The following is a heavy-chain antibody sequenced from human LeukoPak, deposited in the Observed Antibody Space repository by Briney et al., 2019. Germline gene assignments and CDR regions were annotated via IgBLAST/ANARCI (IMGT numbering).Heavy chain of an antibody. D-gene: IGHD3-16*01. CDR1: GFTSTNFA. V-gene: IGHV1-58*01. J-gene: IGHJ4*02. CDR2: IIVGSGAT. Sequence: GASVKVSCKASGFTSTNFAVQWVRQAREQRLEWIGWIIVGSGATKCAQDFQERVTITRDLSTSTLYMELRSLTSEDTAVYYCAADLSNPRMGASYLDSWGQGTLVTVSS. CDR3: AADLSNPRMGASYLDS.